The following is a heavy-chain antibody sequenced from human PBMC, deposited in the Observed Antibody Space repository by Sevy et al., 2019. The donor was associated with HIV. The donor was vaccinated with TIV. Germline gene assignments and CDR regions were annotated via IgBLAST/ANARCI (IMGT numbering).Heavy chain of an antibody. J-gene: IGHJ4*02. CDR1: GFTFDDYA. CDR2: ISWNSGSI. CDR3: AKGRIAVAGFDY. D-gene: IGHD6-19*01. Sequence: SLRLSCAASGFTFDDYAMHWVRQAPGKGLEWVSGISWNSGSIGYADSVKGRFTISRDNAKNSLYLQMNSLRAEDTALYYCAKGRIAVAGFDYWGQGTLVTVSS. V-gene: IGHV3-9*01.